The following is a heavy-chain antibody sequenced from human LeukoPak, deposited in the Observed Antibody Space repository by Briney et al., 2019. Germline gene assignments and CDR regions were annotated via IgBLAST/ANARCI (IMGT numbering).Heavy chain of an antibody. J-gene: IGHJ5*02. V-gene: IGHV4-38-2*02. Sequence: PSETLSLTCTVSGYSISSGDYWGWIRQPPGKGLEWIGSIYYSGSTYYNPPLKSRVTISVDTSKNQFSLKLSSVTAADTAVYYCVRALPEYKAENWFDPWGQGTLVTVSS. CDR1: GYSISSGDY. CDR2: IYYSGST. D-gene: IGHD6-6*01. CDR3: VRALPEYKAENWFDP.